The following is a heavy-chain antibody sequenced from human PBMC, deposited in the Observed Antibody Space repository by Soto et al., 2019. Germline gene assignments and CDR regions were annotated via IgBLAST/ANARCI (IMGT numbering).Heavy chain of an antibody. V-gene: IGHV1-46*01. CDR1: GYTFTSYY. J-gene: IGHJ6*02. CDR3: ASLRRVSYYYYGMDV. CDR2: INPSGGST. D-gene: IGHD3-16*01. Sequence: ASVKVSCKASGYTFTSYYMHWVRQAPGQGLEWMGIINPSGGSTSYAQKFQGRVTMTRDTSTSTVYMELSSLRSEDTAVYYCASLRRVSYYYYGMDVWGQGTTVTVSS.